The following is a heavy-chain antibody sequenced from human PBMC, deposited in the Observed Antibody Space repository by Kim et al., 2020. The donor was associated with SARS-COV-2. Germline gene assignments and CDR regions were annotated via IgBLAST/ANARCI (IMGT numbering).Heavy chain of an antibody. Sequence: SETLSLTYAVYGGSFSGYYWSWIRQPPGKGLEWIGEINHSGSTNYNPSLKSRVTISVDTSKNQFSLKLSSVTAAYTAVYYCARGGVSRKIQLWLRHYYYYGMDVWGQGTTVTVSS. CDR3: ARGGVSRKIQLWLRHYYYYGMDV. V-gene: IGHV4-34*01. J-gene: IGHJ6*02. D-gene: IGHD5-18*01. CDR1: GGSFSGYY. CDR2: INHSGST.